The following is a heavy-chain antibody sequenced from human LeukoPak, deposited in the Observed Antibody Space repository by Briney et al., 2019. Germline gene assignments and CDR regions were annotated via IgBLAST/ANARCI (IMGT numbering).Heavy chain of an antibody. CDR1: GDSISSGGYY. V-gene: IGHV4-31*03. CDR3: AREEGSSSWSTFDY. D-gene: IGHD6-13*01. CDR2: IYYSGST. J-gene: IGHJ4*02. Sequence: SQTLSLTCTVSGDSISSGGYYWSWIRQHPGKGLEWIGYIYYSGSTYYNPSLKSRVTISVDTSKNQFSLKLSSVTAADTAVYYCAREEGSSSWSTFDYWGQGTLVTVSS.